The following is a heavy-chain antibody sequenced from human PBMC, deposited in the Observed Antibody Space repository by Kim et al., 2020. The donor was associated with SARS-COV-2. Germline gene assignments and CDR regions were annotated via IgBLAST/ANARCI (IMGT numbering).Heavy chain of an antibody. J-gene: IGHJ6*02. D-gene: IGHD6-19*01. CDR3: ARDKYVPPYVAVAGFHYYYGMDV. CDR1: GFTFSSYA. Sequence: GGSLRLSCAASGFTFSSYAMHWVRQAPGKGLEWVAVISYDGSNKYYADSVKGRFTISRDNSKNTLYLQMNSLRAEDTAVYYCARDKYVPPYVAVAGFHYYYGMDVWGQGTTVTVSS. V-gene: IGHV3-30*04. CDR2: ISYDGSNK.